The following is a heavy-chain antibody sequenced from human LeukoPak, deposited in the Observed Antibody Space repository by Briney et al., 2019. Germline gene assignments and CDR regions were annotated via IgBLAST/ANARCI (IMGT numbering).Heavy chain of an antibody. CDR2: IYSGGST. J-gene: IGHJ4*02. CDR3: ARGRRDGYKIDY. Sequence: GGSLRLSCAASGFTVSSNHMSWVRQAPGKGLEWVSVIYSGGSTYYADSAKGRFTISRDNSKNTLYLQMNSLRAEDTAVYYCARGRRDGYKIDYWGQGTLVTVSS. V-gene: IGHV3-66*01. CDR1: GFTVSSNH. D-gene: IGHD5-24*01.